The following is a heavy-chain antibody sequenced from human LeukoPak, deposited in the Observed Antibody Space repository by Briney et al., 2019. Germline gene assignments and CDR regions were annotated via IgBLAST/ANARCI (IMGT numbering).Heavy chain of an antibody. J-gene: IGHJ4*02. CDR1: GFTLSNYH. CDR3: ARDRPNWGIDY. D-gene: IGHD7-27*01. CDR2: ISARSSAI. V-gene: IGHV3-48*01. Sequence: GSLRLSCAASGFTLSNYHMNWVRQAPGKGLEWISYISARSSAIYYADSVKGRFTISRDNARDSLYLQMSSLRAEDTAVYYCARDRPNWGIDYWGQGTLVTVSS.